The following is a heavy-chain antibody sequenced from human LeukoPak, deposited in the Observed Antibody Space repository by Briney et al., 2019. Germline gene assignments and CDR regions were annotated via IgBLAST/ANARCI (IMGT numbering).Heavy chain of an antibody. J-gene: IGHJ4*02. CDR3: ARGPTYYDSSGQVPFDY. V-gene: IGHV3-48*01. CDR1: GFTFSTYS. Sequence: GGSLRLSCAASGFTFSTYSMNWVRQAPGKGLEWVSYISSSSSTIYYADSVKGRFTISRDNAKNSLYLQMNSLRAEDTAVYYCARGPTYYDSSGQVPFDYWGQGTLVTVSS. CDR2: ISSSSSTI. D-gene: IGHD3-22*01.